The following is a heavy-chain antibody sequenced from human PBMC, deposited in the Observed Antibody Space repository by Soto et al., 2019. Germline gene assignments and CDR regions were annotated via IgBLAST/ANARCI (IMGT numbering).Heavy chain of an antibody. CDR2: IYYSGST. V-gene: IGHV4-59*01. CDR1: GGSISSYY. CDR3: ARGRGYSGYDETDY. D-gene: IGHD5-12*01. J-gene: IGHJ4*02. Sequence: SETLSLTCTVAGGSISSYYGSWIRQPPGKGLEWIGYIYYSGSTNYNPSLKSRVTISVDTSKNQFSLKLSSVTAADTAVYYCARGRGYSGYDETDYWGQGTLVTVSS.